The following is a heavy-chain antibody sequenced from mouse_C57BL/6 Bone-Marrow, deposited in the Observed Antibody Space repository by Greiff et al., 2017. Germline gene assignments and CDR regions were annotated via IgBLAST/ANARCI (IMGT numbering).Heavy chain of an antibody. Sequence: QVQLQQSGAELVRPGTSVKMSCKASGYTFTNYWIGWAKQRPGHGLEWIGDIYPGSGYTNYNEKFKGKATLTADKSSSTAYMQFSSLTSEDSAIYYCARLTTGWYFHVWGTGTTVTVSS. CDR3: ARLTTGWYFHV. V-gene: IGHV1-63*01. CDR2: IYPGSGYT. D-gene: IGHD1-1*01. CDR1: GYTFTNYW. J-gene: IGHJ1*03.